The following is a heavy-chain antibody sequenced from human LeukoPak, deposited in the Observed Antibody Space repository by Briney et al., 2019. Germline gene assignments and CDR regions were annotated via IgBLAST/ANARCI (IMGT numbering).Heavy chain of an antibody. CDR1: GFSFISYG. Sequence: GGSLRLSCAASGFSFISYGTHWVRQAPGKGLEWVGVISDDGRRKDYADSVKGRFTISRDNSKDTLYLQMNSLRAEDTAVYYCAKRPSDYGDYVSYFDYWGQGTLVTVSS. D-gene: IGHD4-17*01. J-gene: IGHJ4*02. V-gene: IGHV3-30*18. CDR2: ISDDGRRK. CDR3: AKRPSDYGDYVSYFDY.